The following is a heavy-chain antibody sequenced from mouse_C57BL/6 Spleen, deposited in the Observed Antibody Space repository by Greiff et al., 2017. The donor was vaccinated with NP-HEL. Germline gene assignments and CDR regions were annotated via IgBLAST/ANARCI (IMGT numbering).Heavy chain of an antibody. CDR3: ARGSSLYYAMDY. CDR2: INPGSGGT. D-gene: IGHD6-5*01. J-gene: IGHJ4*01. CDR1: GYAFTNYL. V-gene: IGHV1-54*01. Sequence: QVQLQQSGAELVRPGPSVKVSCKASGYAFTNYLIEWVKQRPGQGLEWIGVINPGSGGTNYNEKFKGKATLTADKSSSTAYMQLSSLTSEDSAVYCCARGSSLYYAMDYWGQGTSVTVSS.